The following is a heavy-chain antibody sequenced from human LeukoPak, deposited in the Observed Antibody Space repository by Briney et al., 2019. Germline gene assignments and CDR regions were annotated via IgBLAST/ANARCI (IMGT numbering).Heavy chain of an antibody. Sequence: TPSETLSLTCTVSGGSINGGNYYWTWIRQPAGKGLEWIGRISPSGSTNYNPSLTSRVTISVDTSKNQFSLKLSFVTAADTAVYYCARSDGYGLVGIWGQGTMVTVSS. CDR2: ISPSGST. CDR1: GGSINGGNYY. CDR3: ARSDGYGLVGI. D-gene: IGHD3-10*01. V-gene: IGHV4-61*02. J-gene: IGHJ3*02.